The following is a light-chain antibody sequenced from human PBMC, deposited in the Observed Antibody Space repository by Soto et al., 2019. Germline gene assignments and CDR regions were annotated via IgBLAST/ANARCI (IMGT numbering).Light chain of an antibody. CDR2: DVS. CDR1: SSDVGGYNY. CDR3: CSYAGSYV. V-gene: IGLV2-11*01. J-gene: IGLJ1*01. Sequence: QCVLTRPRSGSGAPGQAGTISCTGTSSDVGGYNYVSWYQQHPGKAPKLMIYDVSKRPSGVPDRFSGSKSGNTASLTISGLQAEDEADYYCCSYAGSYVFGTGTKVTVL.